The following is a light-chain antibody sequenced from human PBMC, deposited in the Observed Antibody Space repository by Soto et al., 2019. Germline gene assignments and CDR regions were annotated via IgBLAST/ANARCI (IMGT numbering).Light chain of an antibody. Sequence: DIQMTQSPSSLSASVGDRVTITCQASQDISKYLNWYHQKPGKAPQVLIYDASNLETGVPPRCSGTGSGTDFTFTISSLQPEDIATYYCQQYENLPFTFGPGTTVDFK. V-gene: IGKV1-33*01. CDR2: DAS. CDR1: QDISKY. J-gene: IGKJ3*01. CDR3: QQYENLPFT.